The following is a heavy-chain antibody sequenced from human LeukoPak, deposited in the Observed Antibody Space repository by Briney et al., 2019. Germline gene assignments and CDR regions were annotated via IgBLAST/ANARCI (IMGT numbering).Heavy chain of an antibody. V-gene: IGHV4-4*07. CDR3: ARDGGAAAGILDYYYGMDV. J-gene: IGHJ6*02. CDR1: GGSISSDY. Sequence: SETLSLTCTVSGGSISSDYWSWIRQPAGKGLEWIGRIYTSGSTNYNPSLKSRVTMSVDTSKNQFSLKLSSVTAADTAVYYCARDGGAAAGILDYYYGMDVWGQGTTVTVSS. CDR2: IYTSGST. D-gene: IGHD6-13*01.